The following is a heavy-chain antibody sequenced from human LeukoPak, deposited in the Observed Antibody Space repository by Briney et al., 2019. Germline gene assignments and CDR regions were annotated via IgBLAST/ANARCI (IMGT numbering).Heavy chain of an antibody. V-gene: IGHV4-39*06. CDR3: ARGRGLSSSWYSYYYYGMDV. CDR1: GGSISSGGHY. J-gene: IGHJ6*02. D-gene: IGHD6-13*01. Sequence: SETLSLTCTVSGGSISSGGHYWSWIRQHPGKGLEWIGEINHSGSTNYNPSLKSRVTISVDTSKNQFPLKLSSVTAADTAVYYCARGRGLSSSWYSYYYYGMDVWGQGTTVTVSS. CDR2: INHSGST.